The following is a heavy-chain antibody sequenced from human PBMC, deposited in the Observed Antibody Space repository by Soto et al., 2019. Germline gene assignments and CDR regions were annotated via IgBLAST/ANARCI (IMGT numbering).Heavy chain of an antibody. J-gene: IGHJ6*03. CDR2: IKQDGSDK. CDR3: ARMVAARPYYYYYMDV. V-gene: IGHV3-7*01. CDR1: GFTFSSYW. D-gene: IGHD6-6*01. Sequence: EVQLVDSGGGLVQPGGSLRLSCAASGFTFSSYWMSWVRQAPGKGLEWVANIKQDGSDKYYVDSVKGQFTISRDNAKNSLYLQMNSLRAADTAVYYCARMVAARPYYYYYMDVWGKGTTVTVSS.